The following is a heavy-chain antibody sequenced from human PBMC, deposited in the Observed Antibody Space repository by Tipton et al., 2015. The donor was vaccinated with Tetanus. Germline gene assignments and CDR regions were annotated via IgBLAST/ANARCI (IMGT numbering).Heavy chain of an antibody. V-gene: IGHV3-9*01. Sequence: SLRLSCEGSGLVCNDYAMHWVRQVPGKGLEWVSGIYCDGGSTGYADSVKGRSTISRDNSKNTLYLQMSSLRAEDTAVYYCAGGDDIGDGGLGGQGTLVTVSS. D-gene: IGHD4-17*01. J-gene: IGHJ4*02. CDR1: GLVCNDYA. CDR2: IYCDGGST. CDR3: AGGDDIGDGGL.